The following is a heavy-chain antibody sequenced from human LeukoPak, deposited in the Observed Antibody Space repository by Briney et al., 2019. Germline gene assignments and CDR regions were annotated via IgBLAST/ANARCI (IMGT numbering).Heavy chain of an antibody. D-gene: IGHD2-8*01. CDR3: AKGVNGISYTFDY. CDR2: ISGDGPTT. V-gene: IGHV3-43*02. J-gene: IGHJ4*02. Sequence: GGSLRLSCVASGFTSEHYSMHWVRQLPGKGLEWVSLISGDGPTTHYGDSMTGRATISRDNGKNSLSLQMNSLKTEDSGLYYCAKGVNGISYTFDYWGRGTLVTVSS. CDR1: GFTSEHYS.